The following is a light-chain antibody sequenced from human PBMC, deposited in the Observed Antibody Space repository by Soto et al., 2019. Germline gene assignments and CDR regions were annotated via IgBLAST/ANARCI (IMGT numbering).Light chain of an antibody. J-gene: IGKJ4*01. V-gene: IGKV3-20*01. CDR3: QQYGSSPLT. CDR2: GAS. CDR1: QSVRNTY. Sequence: IVLTQSPGTLSLSPGESATLSCRASQSVRNTYLAWYQQKPGQAPRLLIHGASSRATGIPDRFSGSGSATDFTITISRLEPEDFAVYYCQQYGSSPLTFGGGTKVEIK.